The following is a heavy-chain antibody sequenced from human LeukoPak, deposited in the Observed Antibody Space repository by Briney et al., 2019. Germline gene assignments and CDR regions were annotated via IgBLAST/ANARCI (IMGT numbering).Heavy chain of an antibody. CDR2: ISSSGSTI. CDR1: GFTFSSYA. J-gene: IGHJ4*02. CDR3: AGFGSGGDRPGY. V-gene: IGHV3-48*04. D-gene: IGHD2-21*01. Sequence: GGSLRLSCAASGFTFSSYATHWVRQAPGKGLEWVSYISSSGSTIYYADSVKGRFTISRDNAKNSLYLQMNSLRAEDTAVYYCAGFGSGGDRPGYWGQGTLVTVSS.